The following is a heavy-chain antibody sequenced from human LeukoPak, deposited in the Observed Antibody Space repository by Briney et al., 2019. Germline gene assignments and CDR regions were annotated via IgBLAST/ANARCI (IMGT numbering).Heavy chain of an antibody. Sequence: QPGGSLRLSCTASGFTLSSYEMSWIRQAPGKGLEWVSSIDYSGGDTHYADSVNGRFTISRDNYKNTLYLQFSMLTGDTTAVYCCARNWGWYWVSWGQGNLVSV. J-gene: IGHJ1*01. CDR2: IDYSGGDT. CDR3: ARNWGWYWVS. V-gene: IGHV3-23*01. CDR1: GFTLSSYE. D-gene: IGHD7-27*01.